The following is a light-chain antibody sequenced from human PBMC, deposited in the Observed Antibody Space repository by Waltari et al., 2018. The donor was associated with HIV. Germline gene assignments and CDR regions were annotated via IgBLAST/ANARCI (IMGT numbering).Light chain of an antibody. CDR3: MQATQFPHT. J-gene: IGKJ2*01. CDR2: MIS. CDR1: QTIVHSDGNTY. Sequence: DIVMTQTPLSFPVSLGQPASISCRSSQTIVHSDGNTYLTWLQQRPGQPPRLLIYMISNRFSVVPDRFSGSGAGTDFTLKIRRVEAEDVGIYYCMQATQFPHTFGQGTKLEIK. V-gene: IGKV2-24*01.